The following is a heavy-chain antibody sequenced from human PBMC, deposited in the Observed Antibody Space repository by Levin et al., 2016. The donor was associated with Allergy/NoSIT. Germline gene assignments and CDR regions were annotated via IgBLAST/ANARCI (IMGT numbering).Heavy chain of an antibody. CDR1: GFTFSSYS. CDR2: ISSSSSYI. J-gene: IGHJ6*02. V-gene: IGHV3-21*01. CDR3: ARDLNVSGIGRIYYYYGMDV. D-gene: IGHD3-10*01. Sequence: GESLKISCAASGFTFSSYSMNWVRQAPGKGLEWVSSISSSSSYIYYADSVKGRFTISRDNAKNSLYLQMNSLRAEDTAVYYCARDLNVSGIGRIYYYYGMDVWGQGTTVTVSS.